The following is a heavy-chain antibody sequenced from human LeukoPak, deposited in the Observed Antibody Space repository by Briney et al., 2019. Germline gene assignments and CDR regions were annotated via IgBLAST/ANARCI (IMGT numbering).Heavy chain of an antibody. J-gene: IGHJ4*02. Sequence: SQTLSLTCAVSGGSISSGDYSWSWIRQPPGKGLEWIGYIYHSGSTYYNPSLKSRVTISVDRSKNQFSLKLSSVTAADTAVYYCARANGITGTSFDYWGQGTLVTVSS. V-gene: IGHV4-30-2*01. D-gene: IGHD1-20*01. CDR1: GGSISSGDYS. CDR3: ARANGITGTSFDY. CDR2: IYHSGST.